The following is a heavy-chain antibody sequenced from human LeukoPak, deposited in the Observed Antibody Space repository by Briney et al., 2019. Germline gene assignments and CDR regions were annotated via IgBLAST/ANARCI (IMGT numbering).Heavy chain of an antibody. J-gene: IGHJ4*02. CDR1: GYTFTGYY. Sequence: GASVKVSCKASGYTFTGYYMHWVRQAPGQGLEWMGWINPNSGRTNYAQKFQGRVTMTRDTSISTAYMELSRLRSDDTALYYCASSEAYDFWSGYQDPRFDYWGQGTLVTVSS. CDR2: INPNSGRT. D-gene: IGHD3-3*01. CDR3: ASSEAYDFWSGYQDPRFDY. V-gene: IGHV1-2*02.